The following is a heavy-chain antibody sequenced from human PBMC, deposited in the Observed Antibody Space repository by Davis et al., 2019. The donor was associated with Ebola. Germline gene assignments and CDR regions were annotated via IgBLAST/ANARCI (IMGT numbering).Heavy chain of an antibody. J-gene: IGHJ5*02. CDR1: GFTVRSYS. V-gene: IGHV4-34*01. Sequence: ESLKISCAASGFTVRSYSINWVRQAPGKGLEWIGKISHGGVSDYNPSLKSRVTMSVDTSKNQFSLKLASVTAADTALYYCASSEDVGGNWFDPWGQGTLVTVAS. CDR2: ISHGGVS. D-gene: IGHD3-10*01. CDR3: ASSEDVGGNWFDP.